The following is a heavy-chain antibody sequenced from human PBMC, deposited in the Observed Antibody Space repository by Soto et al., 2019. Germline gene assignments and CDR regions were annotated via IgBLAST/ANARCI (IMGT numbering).Heavy chain of an antibody. Sequence: VXCKASGYTFTSYGISWVRQAPGQGLEWKGWISAYNGNTNYAQKLQGRVTMTTDTSTSTAYMELRSLRSDDTAEYYCARXXXXXXXXAXXXYYYMXVXXXGTTVTVSS. V-gene: IGHV1-18*01. CDR2: ISAYNGNT. J-gene: IGHJ6*03. CDR3: ARXXXXXXXXAXXXYYYMXV. CDR1: GYTFTSYG.